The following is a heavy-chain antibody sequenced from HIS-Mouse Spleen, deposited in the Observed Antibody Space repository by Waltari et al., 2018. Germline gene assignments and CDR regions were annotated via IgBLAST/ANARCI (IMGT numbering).Heavy chain of an antibody. V-gene: IGHV4-39*07. D-gene: IGHD6-13*01. CDR2: IYYSGST. CDR3: AREIPYSSSWYDWYFDL. CDR1: GGSISSSSYY. J-gene: IGHJ2*01. Sequence: QLQLQESGPGLVKPSETLSLTRTVSGGSISSSSYYWGWIRQPPGKGLEWIGSIYYSGSTYDNPSLKSRVTISVDTSKNQFSLKLSSVTAADTAVYYCAREIPYSSSWYDWYFDLWGRGTLVTVSS.